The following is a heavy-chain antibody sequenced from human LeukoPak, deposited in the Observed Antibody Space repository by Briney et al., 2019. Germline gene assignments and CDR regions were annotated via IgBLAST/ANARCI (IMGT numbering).Heavy chain of an antibody. D-gene: IGHD6-13*01. Sequence: GGSLRLSCEASGFTFSRSDMIWFRQAPGKGLEWVSIISASGGATFYADSVRGRFTISRNNSDNILYLQLNSLRAEDTALYHCVKKGNSWSPRFDPWGQGTLVTVSS. V-gene: IGHV3-23*01. CDR2: ISASGGAT. J-gene: IGHJ5*02. CDR3: VKKGNSWSPRFDP. CDR1: GFTFSRSD.